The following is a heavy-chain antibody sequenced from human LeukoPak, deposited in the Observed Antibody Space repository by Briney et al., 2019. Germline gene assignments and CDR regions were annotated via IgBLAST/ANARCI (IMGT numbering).Heavy chain of an antibody. J-gene: IGHJ4*02. Sequence: ASVKVSCKASGYTYTGYYMHWVRQAPGQGPEWMGWISPNNGDTRYSQKFQGRVTMTTDTSISTAYMELSGLTSDDTAVYYCAAPGYKYGYVLDHWGQGTLVTVSS. V-gene: IGHV1-2*02. CDR1: GYTYTGYY. D-gene: IGHD5-18*01. CDR2: ISPNNGDT. CDR3: AAPGYKYGYVLDH.